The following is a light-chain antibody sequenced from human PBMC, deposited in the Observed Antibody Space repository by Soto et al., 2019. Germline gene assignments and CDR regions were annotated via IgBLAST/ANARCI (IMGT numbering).Light chain of an antibody. V-gene: IGKV3-15*01. CDR2: AAS. CDR1: QSVRSH. J-gene: IGKJ2*01. CDR3: QKYNDWPFT. Sequence: ETVMTQSPATLSVSPGERATLSCRASQSVRSHLAWYQQKPGQAPRLLIYAASTRATGVPARFSGGGSGTEFTLTISSLHSEDFAVYYCQKYNDWPFTFGQGTKLEIK.